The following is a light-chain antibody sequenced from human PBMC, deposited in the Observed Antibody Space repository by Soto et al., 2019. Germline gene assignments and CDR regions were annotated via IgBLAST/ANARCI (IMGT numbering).Light chain of an antibody. CDR1: SSNIESNF. CDR3: TVWDDSLRGRL. Sequence: QPVLTQPPSASGTPGQRVTISCSGSSSNIESNFVYWYQQFPGTAPRLLIYRNNQRPSGVPDRFSGSKSGTSASLAISALRSEDEADYYCTVWDDSLRGRLFGGGTKVNVL. V-gene: IGLV1-47*01. J-gene: IGLJ2*01. CDR2: RNN.